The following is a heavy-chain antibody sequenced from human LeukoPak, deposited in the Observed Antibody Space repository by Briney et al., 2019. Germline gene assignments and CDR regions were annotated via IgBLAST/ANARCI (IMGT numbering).Heavy chain of an antibody. CDR1: GFTVSSYG. D-gene: IGHD6-13*01. CDR3: AKDRLYDSSWYGAGDY. V-gene: IGHV3-23*01. J-gene: IGHJ4*02. Sequence: GGSLRLSCAASGFTVSSYGMTWVRQAPGKGLEWVSSFSGTDGGAYYADSVKGRFTISRDNSKNTLYLQMNSLRAEDTAVYYCAKDRLYDSSWYGAGDYWGQGTLVTVSS. CDR2: FSGTDGGA.